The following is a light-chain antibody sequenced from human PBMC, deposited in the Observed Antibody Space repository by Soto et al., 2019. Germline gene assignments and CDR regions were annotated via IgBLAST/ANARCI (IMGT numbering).Light chain of an antibody. Sequence: EIVMTQSPATLSVSPGERATLSCRASQSVSTNLAWYQQKPGQAPRLLIYGASTRATGIPARFSGSGSGTEFTLTISSPQSEDFAVYYCQQYGNSPTTFGQGT. CDR1: QSVSTN. CDR2: GAS. CDR3: QQYGNSPTT. V-gene: IGKV3-15*01. J-gene: IGKJ1*01.